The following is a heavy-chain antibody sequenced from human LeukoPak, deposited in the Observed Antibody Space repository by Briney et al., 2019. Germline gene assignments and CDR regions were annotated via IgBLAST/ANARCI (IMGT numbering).Heavy chain of an antibody. CDR2: IYTSRST. CDR3: ARGIRYFDSSMMSDY. V-gene: IGHV4-4*07. J-gene: IGHJ4*02. Sequence: PSETLSLTCTVSGGSISSYYWSWIRQPAGKGLEWIGRIYTSRSTNYNPSLKSRVTISVDTSKNQFSLKLSSVTAADTAVYYCARGIRYFDSSMMSDYWGQGTLVTVSS. D-gene: IGHD3-9*01. CDR1: GGSISSYY.